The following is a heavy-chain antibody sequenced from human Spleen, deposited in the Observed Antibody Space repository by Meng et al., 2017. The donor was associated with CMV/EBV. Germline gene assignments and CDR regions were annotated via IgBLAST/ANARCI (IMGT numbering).Heavy chain of an antibody. CDR1: GGSISSSNW. D-gene: IGHD4-17*01. V-gene: IGHV4-4*02. CDR3: ARGDGDYGSYY. J-gene: IGHJ4*02. Sequence: QGQLQWSGPGLVKPSGTLSLTCAVSGGSISSSNWWSWVRPPPGKVLELIGEIYHSGSTNYHPSIKSRVTLSVDTSKNQFSMKLCSMTAADTAVYYCARGDGDYGSYYWGQGTLVTVSS. CDR2: IYHSGST.